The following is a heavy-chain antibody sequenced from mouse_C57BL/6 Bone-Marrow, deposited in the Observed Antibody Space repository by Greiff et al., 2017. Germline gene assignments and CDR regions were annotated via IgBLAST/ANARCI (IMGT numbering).Heavy chain of an antibody. CDR3: ASEIYYYGYFDY. V-gene: IGHV1-80*01. D-gene: IGHD1-1*01. Sequence: QVQLQQSGAELVKPGASVKISCKASGYAFSSYWMNWVKQRPGKGLEWIGQIYPGDGDTNYNGKFQGKATLTADKSSSTAYMQLSSLTSEDSAVYCCASEIYYYGYFDYWGQGTTLTVSS. CDR2: IYPGDGDT. CDR1: GYAFSSYW. J-gene: IGHJ2*01.